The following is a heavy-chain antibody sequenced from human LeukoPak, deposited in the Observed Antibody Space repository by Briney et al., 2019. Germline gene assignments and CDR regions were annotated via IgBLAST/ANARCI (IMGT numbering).Heavy chain of an antibody. J-gene: IGHJ4*02. V-gene: IGHV1-69*01. CDR3: ARNAGFASGSYYFDY. D-gene: IGHD6-6*01. CDR2: IIPIFGTA. Sequence: ATVKVSCKASGGTFSSYAISWVRQAPGQGLEWMGGIIPIFGTANYAQKFQGRVTITADESTSTAYMELSSLRSEDTAVYYCARNAGFASGSYYFDYWGQGTLVTVSS. CDR1: GGTFSSYA.